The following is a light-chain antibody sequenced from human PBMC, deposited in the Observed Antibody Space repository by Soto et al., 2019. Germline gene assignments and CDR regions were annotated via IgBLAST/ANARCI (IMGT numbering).Light chain of an antibody. CDR2: DAS. V-gene: IGKV3-15*01. Sequence: EIVLTQSPATLSLSPWERATLSCRASQSVSSYLAWYQQKPGQAPRLLIYDASNRATGIPARFSGSGSETEFILTISSLQSEDSATYYCQHYNTWPWTFGQGTKVDI. CDR1: QSVSSY. CDR3: QHYNTWPWT. J-gene: IGKJ1*01.